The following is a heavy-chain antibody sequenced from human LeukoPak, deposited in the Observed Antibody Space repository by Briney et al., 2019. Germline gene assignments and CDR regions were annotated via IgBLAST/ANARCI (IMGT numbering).Heavy chain of an antibody. Sequence: GGSLRLSCAASGFTFSSYWMSWVRQAPGKGLEWVANIKQDGSEKYYADSVKGRFTISRGNSKNTLYLQMNSLRAEDTAVYYCAKVGRRARNYFDYWGQGTLVTVSS. CDR3: AKVGRRARNYFDY. CDR2: IKQDGSEK. J-gene: IGHJ4*02. CDR1: GFTFSSYW. V-gene: IGHV3-7*01.